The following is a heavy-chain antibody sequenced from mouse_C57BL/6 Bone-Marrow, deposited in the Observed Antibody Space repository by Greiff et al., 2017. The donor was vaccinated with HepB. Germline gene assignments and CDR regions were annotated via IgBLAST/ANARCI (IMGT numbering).Heavy chain of an antibody. CDR3: ARQRYYGKGYFDV. V-gene: IGHV5-15*01. CDR2: ISNLAYSI. D-gene: IGHD1-1*01. Sequence: EVMLVESGGGLVQPGGSLKLSCAASGFTFSDYGMAWVRQAPRKGPEWVAFISNLAYSIYYADTVTGRFTISRENAKNTLYLEMSSLRSEDTAMYYCARQRYYGKGYFDVWGTGTTVTVSS. J-gene: IGHJ1*03. CDR1: GFTFSDYG.